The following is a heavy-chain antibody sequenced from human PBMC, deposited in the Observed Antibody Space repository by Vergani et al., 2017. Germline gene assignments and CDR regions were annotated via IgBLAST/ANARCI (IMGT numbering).Heavy chain of an antibody. J-gene: IGHJ3*02. CDR1: GFTFSSYA. Sequence: EVQLLESGGGLVQPGGSLRLSCAASGFTFSSYAMSWVRQAPGKGLEWVSAISGSGGXTYYADSVKGRFTISRDNSKNTLYLQMNSLRAEDTAVYYCAKDSPPKVGSGSQSYPDAFDIWGQGTMVTVSS. CDR3: AKDSPPKVGSGSQSYPDAFDI. CDR2: ISGSGGXT. V-gene: IGHV3-23*01. D-gene: IGHD1-26*01.